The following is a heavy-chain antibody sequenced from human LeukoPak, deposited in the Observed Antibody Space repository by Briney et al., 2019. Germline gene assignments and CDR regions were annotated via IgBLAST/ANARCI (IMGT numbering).Heavy chain of an antibody. D-gene: IGHD2-15*01. CDR3: ATEGVVVAAWSFDI. Sequence: AASVKVSCKVSENTLTELSMHWVRQAPGKGLEWMGGFDPEDGETIYAQKFQGRVTMTEDTSTDTAYMELSSLRSEDTAVYYCATEGVVVAAWSFDIWGQGTMVTVSS. V-gene: IGHV1-24*01. J-gene: IGHJ3*02. CDR2: FDPEDGET. CDR1: ENTLTELS.